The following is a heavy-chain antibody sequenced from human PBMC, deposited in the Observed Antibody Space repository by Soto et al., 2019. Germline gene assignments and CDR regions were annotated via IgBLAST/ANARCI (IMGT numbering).Heavy chain of an antibody. Sequence: SETLSLTCTVSGGSISSYYWSWIRQPPGKGLEWIGYIYYSGSTNYNPSLKSRVTISVDTSKNQFSLKLSSVTAADTAVYYCARGSGGWYKGAFDIWGQGTMVTVSS. J-gene: IGHJ3*02. CDR2: IYYSGST. CDR1: GGSISSYY. CDR3: ARGSGGWYKGAFDI. D-gene: IGHD6-19*01. V-gene: IGHV4-59*01.